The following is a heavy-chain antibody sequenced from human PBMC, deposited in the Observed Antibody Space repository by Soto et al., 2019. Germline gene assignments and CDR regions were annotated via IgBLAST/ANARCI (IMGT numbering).Heavy chain of an antibody. CDR1: GGSISSGGYS. CDR2: IYHSGST. Sequence: QLQLQESGSGLVKPSQTLSLTCAVSGGSISSGGYSWSWIRQPPGKGLEWIGYIYHSGSTYYNPSLKSRVTISVDRSKNQFSLKLSSVTAADTAVYYCARAPLAAAGTGVRDYYYGMDVWGQGTTVTVSS. D-gene: IGHD6-13*01. J-gene: IGHJ6*02. V-gene: IGHV4-30-2*01. CDR3: ARAPLAAAGTGVRDYYYGMDV.